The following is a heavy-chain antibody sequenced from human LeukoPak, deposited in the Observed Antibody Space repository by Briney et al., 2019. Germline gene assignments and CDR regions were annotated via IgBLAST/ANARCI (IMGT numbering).Heavy chain of an antibody. Sequence: PGGSLRLSCAASGFTFSSYGMHWVRQAPGKGLEWVAVIWYDGSNKYYADSVKGRFTISRDNSKNTLYLQMNSLRAEDTAVYYCARGGAAAATRDNYYYYGMDVWGQGTTVTVSS. CDR2: IWYDGSNK. CDR1: GFTFSSYG. J-gene: IGHJ6*02. D-gene: IGHD2-15*01. V-gene: IGHV3-33*01. CDR3: ARGGAAAATRDNYYYYGMDV.